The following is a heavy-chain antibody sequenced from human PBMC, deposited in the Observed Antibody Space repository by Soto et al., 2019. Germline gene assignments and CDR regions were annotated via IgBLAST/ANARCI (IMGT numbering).Heavy chain of an antibody. CDR3: ARHEPLLWFGELPGWFDP. CDR1: GGSISSSSYY. Sequence: SETLSLTCTVSGGSISSSSYYWGWIRQPPGKGLEWIGSIYYSGSTYYNPSLKSRVTISVDTSKNQFSLKLSSVTAADTAVYYCARHEPLLWFGELPGWFDPWGQGTLVT. V-gene: IGHV4-39*01. J-gene: IGHJ5*02. D-gene: IGHD3-10*01. CDR2: IYYSGST.